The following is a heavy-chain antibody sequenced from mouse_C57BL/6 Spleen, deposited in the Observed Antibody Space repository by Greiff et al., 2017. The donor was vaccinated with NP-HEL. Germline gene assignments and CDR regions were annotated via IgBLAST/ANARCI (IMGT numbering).Heavy chain of an antibody. Sequence: QVQLQQPGAELVKPGASVKLSCKASGYTFTSYWMHWVKQRPGQGLEWIGMINPNSGSTNYNEKFKSKATLTVDKSSSTAYMQLSSLTSEDSAVYYCARKRVYSNVFAYWGQGTLVTVSA. V-gene: IGHV1-64*01. D-gene: IGHD2-5*01. CDR1: GYTFTSYW. CDR2: INPNSGST. J-gene: IGHJ3*01. CDR3: ARKRVYSNVFAY.